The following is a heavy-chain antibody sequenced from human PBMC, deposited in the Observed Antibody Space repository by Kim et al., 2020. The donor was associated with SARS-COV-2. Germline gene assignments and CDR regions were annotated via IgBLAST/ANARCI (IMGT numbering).Heavy chain of an antibody. CDR1: GYTFTGYY. CDR3: ARASWIAAAGSIDY. V-gene: IGHV1-2*04. Sequence: ASVKVSCKASGYTFTGYYMHWVRQAPGQGLEWMGWINPNSGGTNYAQKFQGWVTMTRDTSISTAYMELSRLRSDDTAVYYCARASWIAAAGSIDYWGQGTLVTVSS. D-gene: IGHD6-13*01. CDR2: INPNSGGT. J-gene: IGHJ4*02.